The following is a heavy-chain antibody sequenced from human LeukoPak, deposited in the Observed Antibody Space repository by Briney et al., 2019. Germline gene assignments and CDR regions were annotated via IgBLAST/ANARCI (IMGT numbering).Heavy chain of an antibody. CDR2: ISGGGGST. CDR3: AKGGKWDVTPFDY. D-gene: IGHD1-26*01. J-gene: IGHJ4*02. Sequence: GGSLRLSCVASGFSFNNFGMSWVRQAPGKGLEWVSTISGGGGSTYYADSVKGRFAISRDNSKNTLYLQVNSLRAEDTAVYYCAKGGKWDVTPFDYWGQGTLVTVSS. CDR1: GFSFNNFG. V-gene: IGHV3-23*01.